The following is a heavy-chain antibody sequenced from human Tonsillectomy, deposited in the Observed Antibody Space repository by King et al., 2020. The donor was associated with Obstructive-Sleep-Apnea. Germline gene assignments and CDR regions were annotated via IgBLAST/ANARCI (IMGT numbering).Heavy chain of an antibody. D-gene: IGHD5-18*01. CDR1: GGSISSYY. V-gene: IGHV4-59*08. Sequence: QLQESGPGLVKPSETLSLTCSVSGGSISSYYWSWIRQPPGKGLEWIGYIYNSGSTNYNPSLKSRVTISVDTSKNQFSLKLSSVTAADTAVYYCARHATAMGSISFIDYWGQGTLVTVSS. CDR3: ARHATAMGSISFIDY. CDR2: IYNSGST. J-gene: IGHJ4*02.